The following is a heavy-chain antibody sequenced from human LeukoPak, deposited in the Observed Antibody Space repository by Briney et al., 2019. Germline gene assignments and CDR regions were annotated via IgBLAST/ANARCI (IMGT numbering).Heavy chain of an antibody. CDR1: GYSISSGYY. CDR2: IYHSGST. CDR3: ARDLYSSGWGYFDY. Sequence: SETLSLTCTISGYSISSGYYWGWIRQPPGKGLEWIGSIYHSGSTYYNPSLKSRVTISLDTSENQFSLKLSTVTAADTAVYYCARDLYSSGWGYFDYWGQGTLVTVSS. D-gene: IGHD6-19*01. V-gene: IGHV4-38-2*02. J-gene: IGHJ4*02.